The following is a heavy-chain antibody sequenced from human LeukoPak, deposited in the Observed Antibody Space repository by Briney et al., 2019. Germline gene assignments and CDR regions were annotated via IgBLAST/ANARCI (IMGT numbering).Heavy chain of an antibody. D-gene: IGHD1-7*01. J-gene: IGHJ4*02. V-gene: IGHV3-23*01. CDR1: GFTFSNYA. CDR2: IRAGGVST. Sequence: QTGGSLRLSCAASGFTFSNYAMSWVRQAPGKGLEWVSGIRAGGVSTYYADSVKGRFSISRDSSKNTLYLQMNSLRAEDTAIYYCAKDSYNWNYGLFDYWGQGTLVTVSS. CDR3: AKDSYNWNYGLFDY.